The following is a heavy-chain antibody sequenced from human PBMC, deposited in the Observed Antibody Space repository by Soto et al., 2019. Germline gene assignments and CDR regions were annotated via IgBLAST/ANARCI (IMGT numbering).Heavy chain of an antibody. J-gene: IGHJ4*02. D-gene: IGHD6-13*01. CDR2: INPNGGST. V-gene: IGHV1-46*01. CDR3: ARDLAAGDF. Sequence: QVQLVQSGAEVKKPGTSVKVSCKASGYIFINYYIHWVRQAPGQGLEWMGIINPNGGSTNYAQKFRGSVTLARDTSTSTVYMDLSSRRSEDTAMYYWARDLAAGDFWGQGTLVTVSS. CDR1: GYIFINYY.